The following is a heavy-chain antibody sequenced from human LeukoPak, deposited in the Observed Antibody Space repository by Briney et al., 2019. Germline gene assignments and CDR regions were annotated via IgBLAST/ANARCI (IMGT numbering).Heavy chain of an antibody. CDR2: IKPNSGGT. Sequence: ASVKVSCKASGYTFTGYYMHWVRQAPGQGLEWMGWIKPNSGGTNYAQKFQGRFTMTRDTSISTAYMELSRLRSDDTAVYYCARAVTGLQYYVDVWGKETTVTVSS. V-gene: IGHV1-2*02. J-gene: IGHJ6*03. CDR3: ARAVTGLQYYVDV. D-gene: IGHD4-11*01. CDR1: GYTFTGYY.